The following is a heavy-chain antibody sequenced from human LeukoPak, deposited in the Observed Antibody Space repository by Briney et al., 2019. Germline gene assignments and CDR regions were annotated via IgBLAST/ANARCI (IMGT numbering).Heavy chain of an antibody. D-gene: IGHD3-10*01. CDR1: GFTFSSYE. V-gene: IGHV3-48*03. Sequence: PGGSLRLSCAASGFTFSSYEMNWVRQAPGKGLDWVSYISSSGSTIYYADSVKGRFTISRDNAKNSLYLQMNSLRAEDTAVYYCARKLWFGEFPTGYWGQGTLVTVSS. CDR3: ARKLWFGEFPTGY. CDR2: ISSSGSTI. J-gene: IGHJ4*02.